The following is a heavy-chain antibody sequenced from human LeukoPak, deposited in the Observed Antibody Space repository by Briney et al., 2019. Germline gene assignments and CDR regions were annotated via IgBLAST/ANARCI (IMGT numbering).Heavy chain of an antibody. Sequence: GGSLRLSCAASGLTFSSYAMSWVCQAPAKGLEWVSTITDSGGRAYYTDSVKGRFTISRDNSMNTLFLQMNSLRAEDTAEYYCVSGWYIDYWGQGTLVTVSS. CDR2: ITDSGGRA. D-gene: IGHD6-19*01. J-gene: IGHJ4*02. V-gene: IGHV3-23*01. CDR3: VSGWYIDY. CDR1: GLTFSSYA.